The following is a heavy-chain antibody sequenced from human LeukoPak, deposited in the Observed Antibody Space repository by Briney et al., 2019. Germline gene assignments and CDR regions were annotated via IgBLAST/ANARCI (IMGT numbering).Heavy chain of an antibody. V-gene: IGHV4-59*01. CDR3: ARGRIAAAGTV. CDR2: IHYSGYT. CDR1: GGSISSYY. J-gene: IGHJ4*02. D-gene: IGHD6-13*01. Sequence: LETLSLTCTVSGGSISSYYWSWIRQSPGKGLEWVGYIHYSGYTNYNPSLKSRVTMSVDTSKNQLSLKLSFVTAADTAVYYCARGRIAAAGTVWGQGTLVTVAS.